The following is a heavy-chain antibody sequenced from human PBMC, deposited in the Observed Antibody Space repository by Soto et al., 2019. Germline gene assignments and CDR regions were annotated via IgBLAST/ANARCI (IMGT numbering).Heavy chain of an antibody. CDR2: ISGSGGST. CDR1: GFTFSSYA. J-gene: IGHJ4*02. D-gene: IGHD5-12*01. V-gene: IGHV3-23*01. Sequence: HPGGSLRLSCAASGFTFSSYAMSWVRQAPGKGLEWVSAISGSGGSTYYADSVKGRFTISRDNSKNTLYLQMNSLRAEDTAVYYCAKGPRVRYSGYDYGDYWGQGTLVTVSS. CDR3: AKGPRVRYSGYDYGDY.